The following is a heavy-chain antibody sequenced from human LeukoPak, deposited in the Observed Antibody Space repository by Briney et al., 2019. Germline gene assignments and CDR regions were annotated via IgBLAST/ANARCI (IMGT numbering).Heavy chain of an antibody. CDR1: GYTFTGYY. CDR3: ARDAGDPNFDY. V-gene: IGHV1-2*02. D-gene: IGHD7-27*01. J-gene: IGHJ4*02. Sequence: KPGASVEVSCRASGYTFTGYYMHWVRQAPGQGHEWMGWINPNSDGTKCAQKFQDRATMTRDTSISTAYMELSSLKSDDTAVYYCARDAGDPNFDYWGQGTLVTVSS. CDR2: INPNSDGT.